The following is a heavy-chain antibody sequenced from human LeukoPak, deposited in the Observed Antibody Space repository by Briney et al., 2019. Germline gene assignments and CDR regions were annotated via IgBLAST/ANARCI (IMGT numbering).Heavy chain of an antibody. Sequence: SETLSLTCTVSSGSINSYCWTWIRQPAGKGLEWLGRVYTSGSPNYNPSLKGRVTMSLDTSKNQFSLKLRSVTAADTAVYYCATRPKFMSTYFDLWGRGTLVTVSS. V-gene: IGHV4-4*07. CDR2: VYTSGSP. CDR1: SGSINSYC. CDR3: ATRPKFMSTYFDL. D-gene: IGHD5/OR15-5a*01. J-gene: IGHJ2*01.